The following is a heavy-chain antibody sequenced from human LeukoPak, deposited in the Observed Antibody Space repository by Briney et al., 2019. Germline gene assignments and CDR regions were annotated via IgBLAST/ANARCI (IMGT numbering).Heavy chain of an antibody. CDR2: INPNSGGT. D-gene: IGHD2-15*01. J-gene: IGHJ3*02. Sequence: GASVKVSCKASGYTFTGYYMHWVRQAPGQGLEWMGWINPNSGGTNYAQKFQGRVIMTRDTSISTAYMELSRLRSDDTAVYYCARYCSGGSCRDAFDIWGQGTMVTVSS. CDR1: GYTFTGYY. CDR3: ARYCSGGSCRDAFDI. V-gene: IGHV1-2*02.